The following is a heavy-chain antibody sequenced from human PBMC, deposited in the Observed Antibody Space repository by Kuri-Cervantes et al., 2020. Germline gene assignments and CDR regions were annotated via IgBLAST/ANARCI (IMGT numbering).Heavy chain of an antibody. V-gene: IGHV3-23*01. CDR2: ITYGGGDFT. D-gene: IGHD6-13*01. Sequence: GESLKISCAASGFTFNDYAMSWVRQAPGKGLEWVSTITYGGGDFTHYADSVRGRFTISRDNSKNTLYLQMNSLRGDDTALYYCARKLAYYFDYWGQGTLVTVSS. CDR3: ARKLAYYFDY. J-gene: IGHJ4*02. CDR1: GFTFNDYA.